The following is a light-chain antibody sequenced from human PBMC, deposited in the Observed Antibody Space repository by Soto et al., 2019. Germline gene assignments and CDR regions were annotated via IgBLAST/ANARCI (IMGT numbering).Light chain of an antibody. V-gene: IGLV2-14*01. Sequence: QSALAQPASVSGSPGQSITISCTGTSSDVGGYKYVSWYQQHPGKAPKLMIYEVSNRPSGVSYRFSGSKSGNTASLTISGLQAEDEADYYCASYRSGSSHVFGTGTKVTVL. CDR1: SSDVGGYKY. J-gene: IGLJ1*01. CDR3: ASYRSGSSHV. CDR2: EVS.